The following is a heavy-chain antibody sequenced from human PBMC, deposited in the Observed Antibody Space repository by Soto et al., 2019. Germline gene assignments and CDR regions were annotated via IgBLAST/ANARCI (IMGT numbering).Heavy chain of an antibody. CDR3: ARATELRYFDWLHNPSDY. J-gene: IGHJ4*02. Sequence: SETLSLTCTVSGGSISSSSYYWGCIRQPPGKGLEWIGSIYYSGSTYYNPSLKSRVTISVDTSKNQFSLKLSSVTAADTAVYYCARATELRYFDWLHNPSDYWGQGTLVTVSS. V-gene: IGHV4-39*01. D-gene: IGHD3-9*01. CDR1: GGSISSSSYY. CDR2: IYYSGST.